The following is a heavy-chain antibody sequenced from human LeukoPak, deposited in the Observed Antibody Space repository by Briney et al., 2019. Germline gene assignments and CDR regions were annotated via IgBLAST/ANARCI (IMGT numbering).Heavy chain of an antibody. V-gene: IGHV3-21*01. D-gene: IGHD3-10*01. J-gene: IGHJ4*02. Sequence: PGGSLRLSCAASGLTFSSYSMNWVRQAPGKGLEWVSSISSSSNYIYYADSVKGRFTISRDNAKNSLYLQMNNLRAEDTAVYYCARVPHAMVRGVIITEFYFDYWGQGTLVTVSS. CDR2: ISSSSNYI. CDR3: ARVPHAMVRGVIITEFYFDY. CDR1: GLTFSSYS.